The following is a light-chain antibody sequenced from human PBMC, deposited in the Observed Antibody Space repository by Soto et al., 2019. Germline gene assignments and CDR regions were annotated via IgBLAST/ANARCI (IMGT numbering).Light chain of an antibody. V-gene: IGKV1-27*01. CDR3: QKYNSAPHL. CDR2: AAS. J-gene: IGKJ3*01. CDR1: QGISNY. Sequence: DIQMTQSPSSLSASVGDRVTITCRASQGISNYLAWYQQKPGKVPKLLIYAASTSQSGVPSRFSGSGSGTDFTLTISSLQPEDVATYYCQKYNSAPHLFGPGTKVDIK.